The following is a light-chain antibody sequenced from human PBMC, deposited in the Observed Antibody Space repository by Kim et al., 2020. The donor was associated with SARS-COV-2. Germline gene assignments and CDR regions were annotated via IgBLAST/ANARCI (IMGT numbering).Light chain of an antibody. CDR1: SANIGAGDD. J-gene: IGLJ3*02. V-gene: IGLV1-40*01. CDR2: GNN. CDR3: QSFDSSLSGWV. Sequence: RVTISCTGSSANIGAGDDAQWYQQLPGTAPKLLIYGNNIRPSGVPDRFSASKSGTSASMAITGLQAADEADYYCQSFDSSLSGWVFGGGTQLTVL.